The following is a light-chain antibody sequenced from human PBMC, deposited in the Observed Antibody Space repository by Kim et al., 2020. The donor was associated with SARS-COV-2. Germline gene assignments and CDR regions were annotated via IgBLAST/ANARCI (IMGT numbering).Light chain of an antibody. Sequence: SASLKDRVTITCRTSQTISIWLAWYQQKPGKAPKLLIYKASSLESGVPSRFSGSGSGTEFTLTISSLQPDDVATYYCQQYSNYWTFGQGTKVDIK. V-gene: IGKV1-5*03. CDR1: QTISIW. CDR3: QQYSNYWT. J-gene: IGKJ1*01. CDR2: KAS.